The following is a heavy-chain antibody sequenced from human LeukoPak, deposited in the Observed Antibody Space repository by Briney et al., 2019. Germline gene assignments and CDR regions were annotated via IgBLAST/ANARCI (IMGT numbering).Heavy chain of an antibody. J-gene: IGHJ4*02. CDR2: ISFDGTNK. V-gene: IGHV3-30*18. CDR1: VFTFSNYG. D-gene: IGHD6-13*01. CDR3: VKDRSSTWSFDY. Sequence: GGSLRLSCAASVFTFSNYGMHWVRQAPGKGLEWVAVISFDGTNKYHVDSVKGRFTISRDNSNNTLYLQMNSLRAEDTAVYYCVKDRSSTWSFDYWGQGTLVIVSS.